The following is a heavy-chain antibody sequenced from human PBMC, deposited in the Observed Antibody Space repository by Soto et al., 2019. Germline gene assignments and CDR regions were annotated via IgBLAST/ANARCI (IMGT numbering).Heavy chain of an antibody. D-gene: IGHD3-10*01. V-gene: IGHV1-18*04. Sequence: QVQLVQSGAEVKKPGASVKVSCKASGYTFTSYGISWVRQAPGQGLRWMGWISAYNGNTNYAQKLQGRVTMTTDTSTSTAYMELRSLRSDDTAVYYCARDSPYYYGSGSPALDPWGQGTLVTVSS. CDR2: ISAYNGNT. J-gene: IGHJ5*02. CDR1: GYTFTSYG. CDR3: ARDSPYYYGSGSPALDP.